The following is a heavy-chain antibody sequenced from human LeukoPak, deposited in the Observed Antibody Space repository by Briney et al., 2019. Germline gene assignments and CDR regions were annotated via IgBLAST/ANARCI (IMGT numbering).Heavy chain of an antibody. CDR3: ARGGTLWDILTGYY. CDR2: INPNSGGT. Sequence: ASVKVSCKASGYTFTSYDINWVRQAPGQGLEWMGWINPNSGGTNYAQKFQGRVTMTRDTSISTAYMELSRLRSDDTAVYYCARGGTLWDILTGYYWGQGTLVTVSS. CDR1: GYTFTSYD. D-gene: IGHD3-9*01. J-gene: IGHJ4*02. V-gene: IGHV1-2*02.